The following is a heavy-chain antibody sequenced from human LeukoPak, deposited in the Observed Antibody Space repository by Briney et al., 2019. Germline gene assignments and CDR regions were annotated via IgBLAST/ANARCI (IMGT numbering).Heavy chain of an antibody. V-gene: IGHV1-69*13. D-gene: IGHD1-26*01. J-gene: IGHJ4*02. CDR1: GYTFTRYG. CDR2: IIPIFGTA. Sequence: SVKVSCKASGYTFTRYGINWVRQAPGQGLEWMGGIIPIFGTANYAQKFQGRVTVTADESTSTAYMELSSLRSEDTAVYYCARTPRSYPKEFDYWGQGTLVTVSS. CDR3: ARTPRSYPKEFDY.